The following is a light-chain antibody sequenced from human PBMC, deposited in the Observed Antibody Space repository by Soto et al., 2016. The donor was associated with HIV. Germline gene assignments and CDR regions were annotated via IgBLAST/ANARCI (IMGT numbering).Light chain of an antibody. CDR2: LGS. Sequence: DIAMTQSPLSLPVTPGEPASISCRSSQSLLHSNGYYYLTWYLQKPGQSPRLLMYLGSTRASWVPDRFSGSGSGTDFTLKISRVEADDIGVYYCMQALQTPFTFGQGTRLEIK. J-gene: IGKJ5*01. CDR3: MQALQTPFT. V-gene: IGKV2-28*01. CDR1: QSLLHSNGYYY.